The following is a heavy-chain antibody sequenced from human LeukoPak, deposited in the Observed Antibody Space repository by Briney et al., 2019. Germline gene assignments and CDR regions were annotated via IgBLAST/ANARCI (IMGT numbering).Heavy chain of an antibody. Sequence: SETLSLTCTVSGGSISSHYWSWIRQPPGKGLEWIGYIYYSGSTNYNPSLKSRVTISVDTSKNQFSLKLSSVTAADTAVYYCARIEVLCSSTSCPRWFDPWGQGTLVTVSS. CDR2: IYYSGST. D-gene: IGHD2-2*01. J-gene: IGHJ5*02. CDR1: GGSISSHY. V-gene: IGHV4-59*11. CDR3: ARIEVLCSSTSCPRWFDP.